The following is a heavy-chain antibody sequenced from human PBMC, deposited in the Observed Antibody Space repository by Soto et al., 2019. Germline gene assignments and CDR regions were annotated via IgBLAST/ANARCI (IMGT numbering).Heavy chain of an antibody. V-gene: IGHV1-2*02. CDR3: ARVGLANDN. CDR1: GYTFTGYY. J-gene: IGHJ4*02. D-gene: IGHD2-8*01. CDR2: INPSNGDT. Sequence: ASVKVSCKASGYTFTGYYMHWVRQAPGQGLEWMGWINPSNGDTKYAQKFLGRVTMTRDTSISTAYMELSRLRFDDTAVDYCARVGLANDNWGQGTLVTVSS.